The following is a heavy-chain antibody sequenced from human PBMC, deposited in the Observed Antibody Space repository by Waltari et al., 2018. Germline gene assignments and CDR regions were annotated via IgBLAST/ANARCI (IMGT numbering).Heavy chain of an antibody. J-gene: IGHJ4*02. D-gene: IGHD3-16*01. CDR2: FYYSGRT. CDR3: ARHRVPEPXXXXXXYWGFXY. CDR1: GGSISSYHYY. Sequence: QLQLQESGPGLVKPSETLSLTCAVSGGSISSYHYYWGWVRQPPGKGLEWIGSFYYSGRTYYYPSLKIRVTISVDTSKTQFSLKLSSVTAADTAVYYCARHRVPEPXXXXXXYWGFXYWGXGTLVTVSS. V-gene: IGHV4-39*01.